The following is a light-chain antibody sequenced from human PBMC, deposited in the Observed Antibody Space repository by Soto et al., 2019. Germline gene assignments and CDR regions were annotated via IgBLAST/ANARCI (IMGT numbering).Light chain of an antibody. CDR2: SNN. J-gene: IGLJ3*02. V-gene: IGLV1-44*01. CDR1: RSNIGSNT. Sequence: QSVLTQPPSASGTPGQRVTISCSGSRSNIGSNTVNWYQQLPGRAPKLLIHSNNQRPSGVPDRFSGSRSGTSASLAISGLQSEDEADYYCASWDDSLIWVFGGGTKLTVL. CDR3: ASWDDSLIWV.